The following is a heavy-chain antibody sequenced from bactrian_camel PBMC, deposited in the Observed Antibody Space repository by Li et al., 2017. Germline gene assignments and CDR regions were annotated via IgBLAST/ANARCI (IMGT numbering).Heavy chain of an antibody. J-gene: IGHJ4*01. CDR2: IYIGGGDL. Sequence: HVQLVESGGGSVLAGESLTLTCIATGVAYQRNCLGWFRQVPGKAREEVAVIYIGGGDLYYDKSVKGRFTISQDQADAKNTVYLQMNSLKLEDTATYYCASGSYRRCTGGYCPCDDYWGQGTQVTVS. CDR1: GVAYQRNC. V-gene: IGHV3S1*01. D-gene: IGHD2*01. CDR3: ASGSYRRCTGGYCPCDDY.